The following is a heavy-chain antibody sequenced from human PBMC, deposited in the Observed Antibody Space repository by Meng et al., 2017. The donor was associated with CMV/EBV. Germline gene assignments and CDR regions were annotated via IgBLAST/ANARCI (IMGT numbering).Heavy chain of an antibody. D-gene: IGHD1-14*01. Sequence: QWRRQEAGPGLVKPSQTLSLTCTVSGGSISSGDYYWSWIRQPPGKGLEWIGYIYYSGSTYYNPSLKSRVTISVDTSKNQFSLKLSSVTAADTAVYYCARVTSRVAGAFDYWGQGTLVTVSS. CDR3: ARVTSRVAGAFDY. CDR2: IYYSGST. J-gene: IGHJ4*02. CDR1: GGSISSGDYY. V-gene: IGHV4-30-4*08.